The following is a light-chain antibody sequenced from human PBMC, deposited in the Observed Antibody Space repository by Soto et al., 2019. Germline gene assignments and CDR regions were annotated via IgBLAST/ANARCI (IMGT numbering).Light chain of an antibody. CDR1: KSNIGKNY. CDR2: ENN. Sequence: QSVLTQPPSVSAAPGQKVTISCSGSKSNIGKNYVSWYQQLPGTAPKLLIYENNKRPSGIPDRFSGSKSGTSATLGITGLPTGDEADYYCGTWDSSLSAVVFGGGTKLTVL. CDR3: GTWDSSLSAVV. V-gene: IGLV1-51*02. J-gene: IGLJ2*01.